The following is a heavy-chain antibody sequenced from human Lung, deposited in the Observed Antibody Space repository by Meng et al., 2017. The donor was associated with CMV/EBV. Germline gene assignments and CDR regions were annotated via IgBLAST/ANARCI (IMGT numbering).Heavy chain of an antibody. Sequence: GEXXKISCQVSGNRVSNSWIGWVRQMPGKGLDWMAIIYPGESDAVHNPSFQGRVTISADKSISTAYLQWSSLRASDTAMYYCVRREYFDTERGNWGQGTMVTVSS. V-gene: IGHV5-51*01. CDR2: IYPGESDA. J-gene: IGHJ4*02. D-gene: IGHD3-22*01. CDR3: VRREYFDTERGN. CDR1: GNRVSNSW.